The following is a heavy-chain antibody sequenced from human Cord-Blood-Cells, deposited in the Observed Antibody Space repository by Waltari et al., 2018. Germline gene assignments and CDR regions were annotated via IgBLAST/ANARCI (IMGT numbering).Heavy chain of an antibody. Sequence: QVQLVQSGAEVKKPGASVKVSCKASGYTFTSYYMHWVRQAPGQGLEWRGIINPSGGSTSDAQKSQGRVTMTRDTSTSEGYRELSSLRSEDTAVYYGARCSRGLGSDYWGQGTLVTVSS. CDR2: INPSGGST. CDR3: ARCSRGLGSDY. CDR1: GYTFTSYY. J-gene: IGHJ4*02. D-gene: IGHD7-27*01. V-gene: IGHV1-46*01.